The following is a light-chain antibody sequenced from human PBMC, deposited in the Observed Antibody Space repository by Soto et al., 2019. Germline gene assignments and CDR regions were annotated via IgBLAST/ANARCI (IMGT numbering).Light chain of an antibody. CDR2: GAS. CDR3: QQYNQWPPWT. CDR1: QSVGGF. Sequence: EVVMTQSPATLSVSPGERATLSCRTSQSVGGFLAWYQQKPGQAPRLLIYGASTRATGVPDRFSGSGSGTEFTLTITSLQSEDFAVYYCQQYNQWPPWTFGQGTKVE. J-gene: IGKJ1*01. V-gene: IGKV3-15*01.